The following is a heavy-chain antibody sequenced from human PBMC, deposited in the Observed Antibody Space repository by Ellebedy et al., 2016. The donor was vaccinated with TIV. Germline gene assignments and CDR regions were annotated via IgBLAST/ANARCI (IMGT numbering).Heavy chain of an antibody. CDR2: LKQDGSEI. CDR3: VRDKIVGATIFDY. V-gene: IGHV3-7*01. Sequence: GGSLRLXXAVSGFTFSSYWMSWVRQAPGKGLEWVANLKQDGSEIYYVNSVKGRFTISRDNAKNSLYLQMNSLRAEDTAVYYCVRDKIVGATIFDYWGQGTLVTVSS. CDR1: GFTFSSYW. D-gene: IGHD1-26*01. J-gene: IGHJ4*02.